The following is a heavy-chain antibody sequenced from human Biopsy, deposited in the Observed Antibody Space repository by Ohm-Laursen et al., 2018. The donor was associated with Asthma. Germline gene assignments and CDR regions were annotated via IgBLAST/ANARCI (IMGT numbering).Heavy chain of an antibody. CDR3: ARFIDGTFFVDY. CDR2: IFAANSET. J-gene: IGHJ4*02. CDR1: GYTFSDSW. V-gene: IGHV5-51*01. Sequence: ESLRISYKASGYTFSDSWIGWVRQMPGKGLEWMGIIFAANSETKYSPSFQGQVTISADMSISTAFLQWSSLKASDTAIYYCARFIDGTFFVDYWGQGTLVTVSS. D-gene: IGHD2/OR15-2a*01.